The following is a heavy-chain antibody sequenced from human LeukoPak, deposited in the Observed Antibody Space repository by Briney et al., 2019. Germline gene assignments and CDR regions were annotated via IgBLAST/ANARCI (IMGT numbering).Heavy chain of an antibody. CDR2: VYYTGST. CDR3: ARDRRESSKPNDAFDI. D-gene: IGHD4-11*01. CDR1: GASISSYY. V-gene: IGHV4-59*01. Sequence: SETLSLTCSVSGASISSYYWSWLRQSPGKGLEWIGYVYYTGSTNYNPSLESRVTISVDTSRKQLSLKLSSVTAADTAVYYCARDRRESSKPNDAFDIWGQGTMVTVSS. J-gene: IGHJ3*02.